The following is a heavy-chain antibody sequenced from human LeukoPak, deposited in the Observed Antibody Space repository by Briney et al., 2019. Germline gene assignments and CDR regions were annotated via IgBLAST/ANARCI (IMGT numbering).Heavy chain of an antibody. V-gene: IGHV3-30*02. J-gene: IGHJ4*02. CDR2: IRYDGSNK. CDR1: GFTFSSYG. CDR3: AKGSTSSYGSGAPFDY. D-gene: IGHD3-10*01. Sequence: GGSLRLPCAASGFTFSSYGMHWVRQAPGKGLEWVAFIRYDGSNKYYADSVKGRFTISRDNSKNTMYLQMNSLRAEDTAVYYCAKGSTSSYGSGAPFDYWGQGTLVTVSS.